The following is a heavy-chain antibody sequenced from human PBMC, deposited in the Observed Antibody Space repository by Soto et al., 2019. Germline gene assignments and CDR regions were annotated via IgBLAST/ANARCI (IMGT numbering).Heavy chain of an antibody. CDR3: ARQTYCSSTSCYTVDS. D-gene: IGHD2-2*02. Sequence: PGESLKISCKGSGYSFTSYWIGWVRQMPGKGLEWMGIIYLGDSDTRYSPSFQGQATISADKSISTAYLQWSSLKASDTAMYYCARQTYCSSTSCYTVDSWGQGTLVTVSS. J-gene: IGHJ4*02. CDR1: GYSFTSYW. CDR2: IYLGDSDT. V-gene: IGHV5-51*01.